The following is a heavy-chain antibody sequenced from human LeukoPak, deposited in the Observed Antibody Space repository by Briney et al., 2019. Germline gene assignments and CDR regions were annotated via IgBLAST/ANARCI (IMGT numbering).Heavy chain of an antibody. V-gene: IGHV1-18*01. CDR3: ARARYDILTRTNYYFDY. J-gene: IGHJ4*02. CDR2: ISAYNGNT. D-gene: IGHD3-9*01. CDR1: GYTFTTHG. Sequence: ASVKVSCKASGYTFTTHGISWVRQAPGQGLEWMGWISAYNGNTNYAQKFHGRVTMTTDTSTSTAYMELRSLRSDDTAVYYCARARYDILTRTNYYFDYWGQGTLVTVSS.